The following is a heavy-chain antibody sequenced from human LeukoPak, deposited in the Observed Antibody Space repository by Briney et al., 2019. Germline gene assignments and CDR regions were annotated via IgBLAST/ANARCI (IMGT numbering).Heavy chain of an antibody. D-gene: IGHD3-16*02. Sequence: GGSLRLSCAASGFTFSSYALSWVRQAPGERLEWVSAISPSGGSTYYGDSVKGRFTISRDNSKNTLYLQMNSLRAEDTAVYYCAKGRPYDYVWGTYRTGFDYWGQGTLVTVSS. CDR1: GFTFSSYA. J-gene: IGHJ4*02. V-gene: IGHV3-23*01. CDR2: ISPSGGST. CDR3: AKGRPYDYVWGTYRTGFDY.